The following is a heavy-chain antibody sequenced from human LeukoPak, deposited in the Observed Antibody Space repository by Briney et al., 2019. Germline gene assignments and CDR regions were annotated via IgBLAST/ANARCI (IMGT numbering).Heavy chain of an antibody. CDR3: TTDDYVWGSYRLFDY. CDR1: GFTFSNAW. CDR2: IKSKTDGGTT. Sequence: SGGSLRLSCAASGFTFSNAWMSWVRQAPGKGLERVGRIKSKTDGGTTDYAAPVKGRFAISRDDSKNTLYLRMNSLKTEDTAVYYCTTDDYVWGSYRLFDYWGQGTLVTVSS. D-gene: IGHD3-16*02. V-gene: IGHV3-15*01. J-gene: IGHJ4*02.